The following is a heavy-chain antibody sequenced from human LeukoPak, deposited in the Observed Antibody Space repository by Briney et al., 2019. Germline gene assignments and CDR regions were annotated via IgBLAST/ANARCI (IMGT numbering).Heavy chain of an antibody. Sequence: SVKVPCKASGGTFSSYAISWVRQAPGQGLEWMGGIIPIFGTANYAQKFQGRVTITADESTSTAYMELSSLRSEDTAVYYCARESLAPSYCSGGSCYSRWFDPWGQGTLVTVSS. V-gene: IGHV1-69*01. CDR1: GGTFSSYA. CDR3: ARESLAPSYCSGGSCYSRWFDP. D-gene: IGHD2-15*01. CDR2: IIPIFGTA. J-gene: IGHJ5*02.